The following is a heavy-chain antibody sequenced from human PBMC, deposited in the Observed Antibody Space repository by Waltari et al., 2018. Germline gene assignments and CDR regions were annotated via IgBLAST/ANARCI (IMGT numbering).Heavy chain of an antibody. CDR1: GGSFSGYY. J-gene: IGHJ5*02. CDR3: ARGPPSLIVVGPAAINPSYNWFDP. V-gene: IGHV4-34*01. D-gene: IGHD2-2*02. CDR2: INHSGST. Sequence: QVQLQQWGAGLLKPSETLSLTCAVYGGSFSGYYWSWIRQPPGQGLEWIGEINHSGSTNYNPSPKGRVTRSVDTSKNQFSLKLSSVTAADTAVYYCARGPPSLIVVGPAAINPSYNWFDPWGQGTLVTVSS.